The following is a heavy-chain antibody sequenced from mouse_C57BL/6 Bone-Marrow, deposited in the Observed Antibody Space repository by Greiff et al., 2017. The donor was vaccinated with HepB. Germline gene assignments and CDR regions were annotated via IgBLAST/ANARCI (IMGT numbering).Heavy chain of an antibody. CDR2: ILPSIGRT. CDR1: DSEVFPIAY. D-gene: IGHD1-1*01. Sequence: QVQLKQSGSELRSPGSSVKLSCKDFDSEVFPIAYMSWVRQKPGHGFEWIGGILPSIGRTIYGEKFEDKATLDADTLSNTAYLELNSLTSEDSAIYYCARRYYGSSYYYWYFDVWGTGTTVTVSS. J-gene: IGHJ1*03. V-gene: IGHV15-2*01. CDR3: ARRYYGSSYYYWYFDV.